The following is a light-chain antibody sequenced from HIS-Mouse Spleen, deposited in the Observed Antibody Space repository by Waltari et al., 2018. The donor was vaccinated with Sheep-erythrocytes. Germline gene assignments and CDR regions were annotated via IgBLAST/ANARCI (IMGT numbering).Light chain of an antibody. V-gene: IGLV2-11*01. CDR1: SSDVGGYNY. Sequence: QSALTQPRSVSGSPGPSVTISCTGPSSDVGGYNYVSWYQQYPGKAPKPMIHDVINRSSGVPDRFSGSKSGNAASLTISGLQAEDEAEYYCCSYAGSYDHVFATETKVTVL. CDR3: CSYAGSYDHV. CDR2: DVI. J-gene: IGLJ1*01.